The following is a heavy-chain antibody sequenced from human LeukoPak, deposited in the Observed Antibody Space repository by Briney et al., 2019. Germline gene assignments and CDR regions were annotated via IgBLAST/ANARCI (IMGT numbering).Heavy chain of an antibody. Sequence: PGRSLRLSCAASGFTFSSYGMHWVRQAPGKGLEWVAVIWYDGSNKYYADSVKGRFTISRDNSKNTLYLQMNSLRAEDTAVYYCAKDRGYSSSRALDYWGQGTLVTVSS. CDR2: IWYDGSNK. J-gene: IGHJ4*02. CDR1: GFTFSSYG. CDR3: AKDRGYSSSRALDY. V-gene: IGHV3-33*06. D-gene: IGHD6-13*01.